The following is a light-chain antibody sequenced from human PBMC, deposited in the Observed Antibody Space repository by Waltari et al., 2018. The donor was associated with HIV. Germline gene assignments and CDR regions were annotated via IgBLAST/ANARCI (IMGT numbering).Light chain of an antibody. V-gene: IGLV1-40*01. CDR3: QSYDSSLSGSGV. CDR2: GNC. CDR1: SANLGAGHD. Sequence: QSVLPQPPSVSGAPGQRVTLSCTGSSANLGAGHDVHRSQQLPGTAPTLLIYGNCNRPSGVPDRFSGSKSGTSASLVITGLQAEDEADYYCQSYDSSLSGSGVFGGGTKLTVL. J-gene: IGLJ3*02.